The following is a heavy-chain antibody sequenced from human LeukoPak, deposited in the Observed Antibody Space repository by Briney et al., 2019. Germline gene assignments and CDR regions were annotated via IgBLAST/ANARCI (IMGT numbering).Heavy chain of an antibody. CDR1: GYTFTSYG. CDR3: ARDALRYFDWLPGSRAFDI. V-gene: IGHV1-18*01. CDR2: ISAYNGNT. Sequence: ASVKVSCKASGYTFTSYGISWVRQAPGQGLEWMGWISAYNGNTNYAQKLQGRVTMTTDTSTSTAYMELRSLRSDDTAVYYCARDALRYFDWLPGSRAFDIWGQGTMVTVSS. J-gene: IGHJ3*02. D-gene: IGHD3-9*01.